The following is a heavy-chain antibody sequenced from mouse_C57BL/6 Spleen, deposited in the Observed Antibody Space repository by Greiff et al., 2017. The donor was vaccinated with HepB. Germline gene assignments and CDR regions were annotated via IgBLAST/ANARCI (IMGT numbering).Heavy chain of an antibody. D-gene: IGHD1-1*01. CDR2: ISDGGSYT. J-gene: IGHJ2*01. CDR1: GFTFSSYA. V-gene: IGHV5-4*01. Sequence: EVHLVESGGGLVKPGGSLKLSCAASGFTFSSYAMSWVRQTPEKRLEWVATISDGGSYTYYPDNVKGRFTISRDNAKNNLYLQMSHLKSEDTAMYYCARGGSNPLDYWGQGTTLTVSS. CDR3: ARGGSNPLDY.